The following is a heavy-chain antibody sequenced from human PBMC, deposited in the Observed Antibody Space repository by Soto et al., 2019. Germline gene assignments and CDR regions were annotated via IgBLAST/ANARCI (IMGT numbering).Heavy chain of an antibody. D-gene: IGHD3-10*01. CDR2: ISSSSSYI. CDR1: GFTFSSYS. V-gene: IGHV3-21*01. Sequence: PGGSLRLSCAASGFTFSSYSMNWVRQAPGKGLEWVSSISSSSSYIYYADSVKGRFTISRDNAKNSLYLQMNSLRAEDTAVYYCARKGPMVRGVIVPNYYYGMDVWGQGTTVTVSS. J-gene: IGHJ6*02. CDR3: ARKGPMVRGVIVPNYYYGMDV.